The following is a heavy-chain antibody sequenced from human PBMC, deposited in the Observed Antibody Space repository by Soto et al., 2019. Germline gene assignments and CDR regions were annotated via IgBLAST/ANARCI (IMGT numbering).Heavy chain of an antibody. Sequence: PXGALILSCAASGCTLSSYAMHWVRQAPGRGLDWVAVISYDGSNKYYADSVKGRFTISRDNSKNTLYLQMNSLRAEDTAVYYCARTGQDIVVGPLGSWFDHWGQGTLVTVSS. V-gene: IGHV3-30-3*01. D-gene: IGHD2-15*01. CDR3: ARTGQDIVVGPLGSWFDH. CDR2: ISYDGSNK. CDR1: GCTLSSYA. J-gene: IGHJ5*02.